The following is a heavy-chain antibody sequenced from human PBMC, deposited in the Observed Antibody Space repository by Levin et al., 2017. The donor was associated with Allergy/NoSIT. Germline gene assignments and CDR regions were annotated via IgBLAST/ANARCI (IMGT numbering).Heavy chain of an antibody. J-gene: IGHJ6*02. CDR2: ISYDGSNK. CDR1: GFTFSSYA. Sequence: LSLPCAASGFTFSSYAIHWVRQAPGKGLVWVAVISYDGSNKYYADSVKGRFTISRDNSKNTLFLQMNSLRAEDTAVYYCARGSVTTYYYYGMDVWGQGTTVTVSS. V-gene: IGHV3-30-3*01. D-gene: IGHD4-17*01. CDR3: ARGSVTTYYYYGMDV.